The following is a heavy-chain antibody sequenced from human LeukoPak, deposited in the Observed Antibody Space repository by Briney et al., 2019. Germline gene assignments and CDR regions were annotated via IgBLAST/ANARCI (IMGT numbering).Heavy chain of an antibody. J-gene: IGHJ6*03. CDR1: GGSFSGYY. V-gene: IGHV4-59*01. CDR3: ARDRRVTMVRGVSYYYYYMDV. CDR2: IYYSGST. Sequence: SETLSLTCAVYGGSFSGYYWSWIRQPPGKGLEWIGYIYYSGSTNYNPSLKSRVTISVDTSKNQFSLKLSSVTAADTAVYYCARDRRVTMVRGVSYYYYYMDVWGKGTTVTISS. D-gene: IGHD3-10*01.